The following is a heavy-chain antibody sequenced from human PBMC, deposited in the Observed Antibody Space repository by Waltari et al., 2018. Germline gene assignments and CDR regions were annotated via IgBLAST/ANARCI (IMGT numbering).Heavy chain of an antibody. Sequence: QLQLQESGPGLVKPSETLSLTCTVSGGSISSSSYYWGWIRQPPGKGLAWIGSILYSGDTDDNPSLKSRVTMSVDTSKNQFSLKLSSVTAADTAVYYCARQYLEDSSPVGFDYWGQGTLVTVSS. CDR2: ILYSGDT. V-gene: IGHV4-39*07. D-gene: IGHD6-6*01. CDR3: ARQYLEDSSPVGFDY. CDR1: GGSISSSSYY. J-gene: IGHJ4*02.